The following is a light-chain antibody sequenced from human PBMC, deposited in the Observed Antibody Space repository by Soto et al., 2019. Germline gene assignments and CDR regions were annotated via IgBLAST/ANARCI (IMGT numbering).Light chain of an antibody. CDR1: SSDVGGYNY. J-gene: IGLJ3*02. CDR2: EVT. CDR3: SSYAASNNFYFV. Sequence: QSALTQPPSASGSPGQSVTISCTGTSSDVGGYNYVSWYQQYPGRAPKLMIYEVTKRPSGVPDRFSGSKSGNTASLTVSGLQAEDAAEDYCSSYAASNNFYFVFGGGTKLTVL. V-gene: IGLV2-8*01.